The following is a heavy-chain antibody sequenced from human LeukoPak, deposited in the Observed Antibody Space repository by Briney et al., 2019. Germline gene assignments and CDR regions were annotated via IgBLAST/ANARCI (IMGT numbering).Heavy chain of an antibody. V-gene: IGHV3-21*01. D-gene: IGHD5-24*01. CDR2: ISSSSSYI. Sequence: PGGSLRLSCAASGFTFSSYSMNWVRQAPGKGLEWVSSISSSSSYIYYADSVKGRFTISRDNAKNSLYLQMNSLRAEDTAVYYCARAAGEIATIRYWGQGTLVTVSS. CDR3: ARAAGEIATIRY. J-gene: IGHJ4*02. CDR1: GFTFSSYS.